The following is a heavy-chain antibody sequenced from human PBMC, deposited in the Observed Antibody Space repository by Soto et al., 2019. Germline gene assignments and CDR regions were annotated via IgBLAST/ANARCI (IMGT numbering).Heavy chain of an antibody. CDR1: GGSFSGYY. J-gene: IGHJ4*02. Sequence: QVQLQQWGAGLLKPSETLSLTCAVYGGSFSGYYWTWIRQPPGTGLEWIWEINHSGSTNYNPSLKSRVTLSVDTCKNQFSLKLTSVTAAVTAVYYCARDKITGRFDYWGQGTLVTVSS. CDR2: INHSGST. V-gene: IGHV4-34*01. D-gene: IGHD2-8*02. CDR3: ARDKITGRFDY.